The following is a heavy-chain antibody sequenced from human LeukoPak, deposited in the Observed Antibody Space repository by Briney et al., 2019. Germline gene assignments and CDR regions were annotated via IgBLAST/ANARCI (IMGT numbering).Heavy chain of an antibody. CDR2: IKQDGSEK. Sequence: GGSLRLSCAASGFTFSSYWMSWVRQAPGKGLEWVANIKQDGSEKYYVDSVKGRFTISRDNAKNSLYLQMNSLRAEDTAVYYCARGAVGDFGSNYGVPRGYYYYYMDVWGKGTTVTVSS. J-gene: IGHJ6*03. CDR1: GFTFSSYW. V-gene: IGHV3-7*01. D-gene: IGHD4-11*01. CDR3: ARGAVGDFGSNYGVPRGYYYYYMDV.